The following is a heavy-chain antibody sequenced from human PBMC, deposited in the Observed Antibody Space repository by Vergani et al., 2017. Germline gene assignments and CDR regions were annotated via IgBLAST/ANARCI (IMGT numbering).Heavy chain of an antibody. D-gene: IGHD5-12*01. CDR3: ARVNGGYAYWFDP. J-gene: IGHJ5*02. CDR1: GSTFTSYY. V-gene: IGHV1-46*01. Sequence: QVQLVQSGAEVKKPGASVKASCKASGSTFTSYYMHWVRQAPGQGLEWMGIINPSGGSTSYAEKFQGRVTMTRDTSTSAVYMELSSLGSEDTAVYYCARVNGGYAYWFDPWGQGTLVTVSS. CDR2: INPSGGST.